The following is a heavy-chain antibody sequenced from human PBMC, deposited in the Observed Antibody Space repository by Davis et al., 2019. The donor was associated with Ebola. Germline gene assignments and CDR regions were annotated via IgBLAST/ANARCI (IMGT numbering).Heavy chain of an antibody. V-gene: IGHV4-61*01. CDR1: GGSITSSSYF. CDR2: IHYLGNT. J-gene: IGHJ4*02. CDR3: ARDYYDTNGYLYYFEQ. Sequence: SETLSLTCLVSGGSITSSSYFWSWIRQPPGKGLEWIGNIHYLGNTNYNPSLKSRVTMSVDTSKNQFSLKLSSVTAADTAVYYCARDYYDTNGYLYYFEQWGQGTLVTVSS. D-gene: IGHD3-22*01.